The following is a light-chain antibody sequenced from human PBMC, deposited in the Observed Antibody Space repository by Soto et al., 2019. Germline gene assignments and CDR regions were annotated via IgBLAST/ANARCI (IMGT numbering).Light chain of an antibody. CDR1: SSDVGGYNY. CDR3: CSYAGSYTYV. J-gene: IGLJ1*01. Sequence: QSVLTQPRSVSGPPGQSVTISCTGTSSDVGGYNYVSWYQQHPGKAPKLMIYDVSKRPSGVPDRFSGSKSGNTASLTISGLQAEDEADYYCCSYAGSYTYVFGTGTRSPS. CDR2: DVS. V-gene: IGLV2-11*01.